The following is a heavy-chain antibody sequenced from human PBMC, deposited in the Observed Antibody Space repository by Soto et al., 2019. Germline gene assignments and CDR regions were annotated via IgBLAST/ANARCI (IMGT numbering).Heavy chain of an antibody. J-gene: IGHJ5*02. CDR2: INHSGST. D-gene: IGHD2-2*01. V-gene: IGHV4-34*01. CDR3: ARGGVKYQLLLFDP. CDR1: GGSFSGYY. Sequence: QVQLQQWGAGLLKPSETLSLTCAVYGGSFSGYYWSWIRQPPGKGLEWIGEINHSGSTNYNPSLKSRVTISVDTSKNQFSLKLSSVTAADTAVYYCARGGVKYQLLLFDPWGQGTLVTVSS.